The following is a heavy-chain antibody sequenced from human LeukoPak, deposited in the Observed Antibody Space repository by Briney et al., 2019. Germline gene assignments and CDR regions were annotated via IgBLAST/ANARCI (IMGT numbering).Heavy chain of an antibody. Sequence: GGSLRLSCAVSGFTFGNYGMHWVRQAPGKGLEWVAMISSDGSNSCYGDSVKGRFTVSRDNSKNTLYLQMNSLRAEDTAVYYCARDHNWAFDYWGQGTLVTVSS. D-gene: IGHD1-1*01. CDR2: ISSDGSNS. J-gene: IGHJ4*02. CDR1: GFTFGNYG. CDR3: ARDHNWAFDY. V-gene: IGHV3-30*03.